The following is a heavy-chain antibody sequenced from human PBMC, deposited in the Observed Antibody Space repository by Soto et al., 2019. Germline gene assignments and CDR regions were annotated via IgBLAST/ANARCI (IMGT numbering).Heavy chain of an antibody. Sequence: SETLSLTCAVSSGSISSSNWWSWVRQPPGKGLEWIGEIYHSGSTNYNPSLKSRVTISVDKSKDQFSLKLSSVTAADTAVYYCARGMGGYDFWSGYYSSYYMDVWGKGTTVTVS. CDR2: IYHSGST. V-gene: IGHV4-4*02. CDR3: ARGMGGYDFWSGYYSSYYMDV. J-gene: IGHJ6*03. D-gene: IGHD3-3*01. CDR1: SGSISSSNW.